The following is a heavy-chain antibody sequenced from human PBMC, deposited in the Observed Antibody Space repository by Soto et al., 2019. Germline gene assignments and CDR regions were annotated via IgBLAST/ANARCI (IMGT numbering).Heavy chain of an antibody. CDR3: ASEGIAAAGTLDY. D-gene: IGHD6-13*01. CDR2: IWYDGSNK. CDR1: GFTFSSYG. V-gene: IGHV3-33*01. Sequence: GGSLRLSCAASGFTFSSYGMHWVRQAPGKGLEWVAVIWYDGSNKYYADSVKGRFTISRDNSKNTLYLQMNSLRAEDTAVYYCASEGIAAAGTLDYWGQGTLVTVSS. J-gene: IGHJ4*02.